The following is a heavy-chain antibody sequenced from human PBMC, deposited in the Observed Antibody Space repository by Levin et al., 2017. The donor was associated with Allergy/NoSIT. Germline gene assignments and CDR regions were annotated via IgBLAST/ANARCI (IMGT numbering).Heavy chain of an antibody. CDR3: ARPYGGSGSYFDY. V-gene: IGHV4-39*07. CDR1: GGSISSSSYY. CDR2: IYYSGST. D-gene: IGHD3-10*01. Sequence: PSETLSLTCTVSGGSISSSSYYWGWIRQPPGKGLEWIGSIYYSGSTYYNPSLKSRVTISVDTSKNQFSLKLSSVTAADTAVYYCARPYGGSGSYFDYWGQGTLVTVSS. J-gene: IGHJ4*02.